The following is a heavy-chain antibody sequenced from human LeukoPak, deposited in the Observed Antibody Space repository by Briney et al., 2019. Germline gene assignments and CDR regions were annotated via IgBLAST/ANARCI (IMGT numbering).Heavy chain of an antibody. J-gene: IGHJ4*02. V-gene: IGHV3-23*01. Sequence: GESLRLSCAASGFNFSSYGMIWVRQAPGKGLEWVSTIRNSGDSTYYADSVKGRFTISRDDSRNTLYLQMNSLRVDDTAVYYCAKDRGYYDDSGYLIWGQGTLVTASS. CDR2: IRNSGDST. CDR1: GFNFSSYG. D-gene: IGHD3-22*01. CDR3: AKDRGYYDDSGYLI.